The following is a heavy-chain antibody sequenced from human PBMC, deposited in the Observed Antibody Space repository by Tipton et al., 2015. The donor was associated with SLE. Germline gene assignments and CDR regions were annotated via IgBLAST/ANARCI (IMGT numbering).Heavy chain of an antibody. CDR1: GFTFSNYG. Sequence: GSLRLSCVASGFTFSNYGMHWVRQTPGKGLEWVAFIRYDGSDKSYADSVKGRFTISRDYSKNTLYLQMSSLRAEDTAIFYCARASRGSGGYGAFDIWGQGTMVTVSS. J-gene: IGHJ3*02. CDR3: ARASRGSGGYGAFDI. V-gene: IGHV3-30*02. D-gene: IGHD3-10*01. CDR2: IRYDGSDK.